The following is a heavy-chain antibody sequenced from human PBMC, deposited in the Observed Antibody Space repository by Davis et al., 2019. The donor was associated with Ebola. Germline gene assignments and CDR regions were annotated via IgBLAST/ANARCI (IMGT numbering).Heavy chain of an antibody. J-gene: IGHJ4*02. CDR3: VRDRPNILGFDY. Sequence: PGGSLRLSCATFGFNFRSYPMHWVRQTPGKGLEWVARISEDGEEKTYVESVRGRFTVSRDNSKNTLYMQMSSLGGEDTAVYYCVRDRPNILGFDYWGRGALVTVSS. D-gene: IGHD3-9*01. CDR2: ISEDGEEK. CDR1: GFNFRSYP. V-gene: IGHV3-30*04.